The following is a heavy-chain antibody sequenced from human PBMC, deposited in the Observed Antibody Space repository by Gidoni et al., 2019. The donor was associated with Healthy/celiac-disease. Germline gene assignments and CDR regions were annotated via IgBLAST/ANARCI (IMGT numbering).Heavy chain of an antibody. V-gene: IGHV4-59*01. J-gene: IGHJ4*02. D-gene: IGHD3-10*01. CDR1: GGSISSYY. Sequence: QVQLQASGPGLVKPSENLSLTCTVSGGSISSYYWSWIRQPPGKGLEWIGYIYYSGSTNYNPSLKSRVTISVDTSKNQFSLKLSSVTAADTAVYYCARAKGVGNYFDYWGQGTLVTVSS. CDR2: IYYSGST. CDR3: ARAKGVGNYFDY.